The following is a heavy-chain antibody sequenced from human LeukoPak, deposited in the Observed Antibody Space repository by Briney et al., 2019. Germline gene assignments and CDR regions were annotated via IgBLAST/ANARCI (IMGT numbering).Heavy chain of an antibody. CDR1: GFPFSSYA. CDR3: AKCPTGYTKTSDC. CDR2: YWGRGRKT. J-gene: IGHJ4*02. Sequence: PGGSLRPSCALSGFPFSSYAMSWVRQSRGKALEWVSAYWGRGRKTLCADSEKGGFAIPRENSENTLSLKMNRLSAEHAVVYFCAKCPTGYTKTSDCWGQGTLVTVSS. V-gene: IGHV3-23*01. D-gene: IGHD6-13*01.